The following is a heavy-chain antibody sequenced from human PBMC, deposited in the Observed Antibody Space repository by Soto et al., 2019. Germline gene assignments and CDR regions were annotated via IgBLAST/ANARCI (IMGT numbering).Heavy chain of an antibody. D-gene: IGHD3-22*01. CDR3: ARDYYDSSGYIYFDY. Sequence: QVQLVQSGAEVKKPGASVKVSCKASGYTFTSYAMHWVRQAPGQRLEWMGWINAGNGNTKYSQKFQGRVTITRDTSASTAYMELSSLRSADTAVYYCARDYYDSSGYIYFDYWGPGTLVTVSS. J-gene: IGHJ4*02. CDR1: GYTFTSYA. V-gene: IGHV1-3*01. CDR2: INAGNGNT.